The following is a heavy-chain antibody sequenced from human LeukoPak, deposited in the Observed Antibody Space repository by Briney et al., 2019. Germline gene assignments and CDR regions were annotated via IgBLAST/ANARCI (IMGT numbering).Heavy chain of an antibody. CDR3: ARREISSSSRFDY. Sequence: SETLSLTCTVSGGSISSYYWSWIRQPPGKGLEWIGYIYYSGTTKYNPSLKSRVSISVDTSKNQFSLKLSSVTAADTAVYYCARREISSSSRFDYWGQGTLVTVSS. J-gene: IGHJ4*02. CDR1: GGSISSYY. CDR2: IYYSGTT. D-gene: IGHD6-6*01. V-gene: IGHV4-59*12.